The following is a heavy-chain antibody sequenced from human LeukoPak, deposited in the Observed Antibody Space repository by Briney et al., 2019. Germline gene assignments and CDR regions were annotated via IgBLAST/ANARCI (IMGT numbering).Heavy chain of an antibody. CDR2: ISVYSGNT. J-gene: IGHJ5*02. Sequence: ASVKVSCKASGYTFASYGVTWVRQAPGQGPEWMAWISVYSGNTEYAQKFQDRVTLTADTSTSTVYMELRSLRSDDTAVNYCARDGWSLGPWGQGTLVTASS. D-gene: IGHD2-8*01. V-gene: IGHV1-18*01. CDR3: ARDGWSLGP. CDR1: GYTFASYG.